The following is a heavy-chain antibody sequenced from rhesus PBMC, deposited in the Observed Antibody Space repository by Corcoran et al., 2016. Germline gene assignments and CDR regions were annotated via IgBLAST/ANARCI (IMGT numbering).Heavy chain of an antibody. CDR1: GYTLTNYS. V-gene: IGHV1-180*01. J-gene: IGHJ4*01. D-gene: IGHD6-37*01. CDR2: STPNSGNK. Sequence: QVQLVQSGAEIRQPGASVRLSCKTSGYTLTNYSMHWVRQVPGQGLEWIGLSTPNSGNKVYAQNFQGRGTITTDTATSTGYLELSSLKSEDTAVYYCTREAVAGLSFDYWGQGVLVTVSS. CDR3: TREAVAGLSFDY.